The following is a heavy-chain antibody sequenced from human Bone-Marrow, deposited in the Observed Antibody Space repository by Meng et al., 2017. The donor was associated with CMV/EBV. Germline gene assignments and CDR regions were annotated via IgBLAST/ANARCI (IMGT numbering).Heavy chain of an antibody. D-gene: IGHD6-6*01. J-gene: IGHJ1*01. CDR3: AKDMYSSSYGYFQH. V-gene: IGHV3-9*01. CDR1: GFTFDEYA. CDR2: ISWNSGSI. Sequence: GGSLRLSCAASGFTFDEYAMHWVRQAPGKGLEWVSGISWNSGSIGYADSVKGRFTISRDNAKTSLYLQMNSLRAADTALFYCAKDMYSSSYGYFQHWGQGTLVTVSS.